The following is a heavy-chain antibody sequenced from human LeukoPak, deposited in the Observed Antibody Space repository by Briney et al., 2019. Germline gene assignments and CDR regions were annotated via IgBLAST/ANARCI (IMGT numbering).Heavy chain of an antibody. J-gene: IGHJ4*02. CDR2: INHSGST. CDR3: ARDDRGLLWFGEYDY. V-gene: IGHV4-34*01. Sequence: KASETLSLTCAVYGGSFSGYYWSWIRQPPGKGLEWIGEINHSGSTNYNPSLKSRVTISVDTSKNQFSLKLSSVTAADTAVYYCARDDRGLLWFGEYDYWGQGTLVTVSS. CDR1: GGSFSGYY. D-gene: IGHD3-10*01.